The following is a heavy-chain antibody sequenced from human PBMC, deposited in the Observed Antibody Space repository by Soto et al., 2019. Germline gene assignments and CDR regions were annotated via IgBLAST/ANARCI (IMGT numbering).Heavy chain of an antibody. CDR3: ARPSIYFRDTYFPPYYYYGMDV. V-gene: IGHV1-69*06. CDR2: IIPIFGTA. CDR1: GGTFSSYA. D-gene: IGHD3-9*01. J-gene: IGHJ6*02. Sequence: RASVKVSCKASGGTFSSYAISWVRQAPGQGLEWMGGIIPIFGTANYAQKFQGRVTITADKSTSTAYMELSSLRSEDTAVYYCARPSIYFRDTYFPPYYYYGMDVWGQGTTVTVSS.